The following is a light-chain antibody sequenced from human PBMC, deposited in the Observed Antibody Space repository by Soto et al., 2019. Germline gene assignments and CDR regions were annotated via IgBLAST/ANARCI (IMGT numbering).Light chain of an antibody. CDR1: QSVSSSY. J-gene: IGKJ3*01. CDR3: QQYGSSPLFT. CDR2: GAS. Sequence: EIVLTQSPGTLSLSPGERATLSCRASQSVSSSYLSWYQQKPGQAPRLLIYGASGRATGIPDRFSGSGSGTDFTLTVSRREPEDFAVYYCQQYGSSPLFTFGPVTKVDIK. V-gene: IGKV3-20*01.